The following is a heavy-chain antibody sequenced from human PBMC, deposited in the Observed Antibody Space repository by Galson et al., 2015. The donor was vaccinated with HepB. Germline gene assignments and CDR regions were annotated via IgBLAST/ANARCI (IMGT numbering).Heavy chain of an antibody. CDR2: IKEDGSEK. D-gene: IGHD3-10*01. Sequence: SLRLSCAASGFIFSNYWMSWIRQAPGKGLEWVANIKEDGSEKYYEDSVKGRFTISRDNAKNSLHLQMNRLRADDTAVYYCARAPWFGEISRYYWGQGTLVTVSS. CDR1: GFIFSNYW. V-gene: IGHV3-7*03. CDR3: ARAPWFGEISRYY. J-gene: IGHJ4*02.